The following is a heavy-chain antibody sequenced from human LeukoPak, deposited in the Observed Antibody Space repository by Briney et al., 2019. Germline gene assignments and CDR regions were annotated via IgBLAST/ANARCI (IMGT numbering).Heavy chain of an antibody. Sequence: GESLKISCKGSGYIFSNYWITWVRQMPGKGLEWMGIIYPGDSDTRYSPSFQGQVTISADKSISTAYLQWSSLKASDTAMYYCARRSSGWYGDAFDIWGQGTMVTVSS. J-gene: IGHJ3*02. D-gene: IGHD6-19*01. CDR1: GYIFSNYW. CDR3: ARRSSGWYGDAFDI. V-gene: IGHV5-51*01. CDR2: IYPGDSDT.